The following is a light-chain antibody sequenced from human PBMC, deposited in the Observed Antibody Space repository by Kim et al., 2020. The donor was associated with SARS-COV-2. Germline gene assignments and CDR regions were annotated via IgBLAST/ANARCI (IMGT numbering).Light chain of an antibody. V-gene: IGKV3-20*01. CDR1: QRISTSY. Sequence: PRERATLSCRASQRISTSYVAWYQQNPAQAPRLLIYGASSRATGIPDRFSGSGSGTDFTLTISRLEPEDFAVYYCQQYGSSPPVTFGGGTKVDIK. J-gene: IGKJ4*01. CDR2: GAS. CDR3: QQYGSSPPVT.